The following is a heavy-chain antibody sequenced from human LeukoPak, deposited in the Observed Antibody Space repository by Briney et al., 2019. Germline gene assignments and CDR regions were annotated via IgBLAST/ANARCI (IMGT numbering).Heavy chain of an antibody. J-gene: IGHJ4*02. CDR1: GYTLTDYY. Sequence: ASVKVSCKASGYTLTDYYMHWVRQAPGQGLEWMGRINPDSGGTNYAQKFQGRVTMTRDTSISTVYMELSRLRSDDTAVYYCARVGYYESSGYYEYWGQGTLVTVSS. CDR2: INPDSGGT. D-gene: IGHD3-22*01. CDR3: ARVGYYESSGYYEY. V-gene: IGHV1-2*06.